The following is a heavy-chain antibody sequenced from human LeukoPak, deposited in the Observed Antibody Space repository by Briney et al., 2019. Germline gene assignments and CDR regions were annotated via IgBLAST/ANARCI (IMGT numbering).Heavy chain of an antibody. D-gene: IGHD2-15*01. CDR1: GGSISSSSYY. V-gene: IGHV4-39*07. J-gene: IGHJ5*02. CDR2: IYYSGST. CDR3: ARDDMHCSGGSCYGVSEENWFDP. Sequence: SETLSLTCTVSGGSISSSSYYWGWIRQPPGKGLEWIGSIYYSGSTYYNPSLKSRVTISVDTSKNQFSLQLNSVTPEDTAVYYCARDDMHCSGGSCYGVSEENWFDPWGQGTLVTVSS.